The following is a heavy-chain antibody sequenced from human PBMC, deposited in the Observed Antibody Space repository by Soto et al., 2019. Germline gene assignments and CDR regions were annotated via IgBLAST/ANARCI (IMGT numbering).Heavy chain of an antibody. V-gene: IGHV3-66*01. D-gene: IGHD2-21*02. CDR3: ARDSPGGDHDYYYYMDV. J-gene: IGHJ6*03. CDR1: GFTVSSNY. Sequence: GGSLRLSCAASGFTVSSNYMSWVRQAPGKGLEWVSVIYSGGSTYYADSVKGRFTISRDNSKNTLYLQMNSLRAEDTAVYYCARDSPGGDHDYYYYMDVWGKGTTVTVSS. CDR2: IYSGGST.